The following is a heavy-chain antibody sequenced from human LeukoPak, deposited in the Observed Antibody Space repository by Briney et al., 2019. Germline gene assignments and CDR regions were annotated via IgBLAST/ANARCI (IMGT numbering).Heavy chain of an antibody. CDR1: GDSMSSYF. CDR3: ARNFPGRTEDV. J-gene: IGHJ6*04. CDR2: IYQTTT. Sequence: SETLSLTCTVSGDSMSSYFWTWVRQFPGKGLEWVGYIYQTTTTYNPSLKGRATISADMSQNQLSLKVTSVTAADTAVYYCARNFPGRTEDVWGKGTTVTVSS. D-gene: IGHD1-14*01. V-gene: IGHV4-59*01.